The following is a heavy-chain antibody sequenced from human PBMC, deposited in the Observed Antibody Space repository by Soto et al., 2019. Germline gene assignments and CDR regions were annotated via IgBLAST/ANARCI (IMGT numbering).Heavy chain of an antibody. CDR3: AGQEYTDAFDI. V-gene: IGHV1-69*02. D-gene: IGHD6-6*01. CDR2: IIPTLGVA. Sequence: QGQLVQSGTEMREPGSSVKVSCKASGGTFSSYTINWVRQAPGQGLEWMGRIIPTLGVANYAKKFQVRVPITADKSTGTAYMELTRLKSDDTAVYYCAGQEYTDAFDIWGQGTMVTVSS. J-gene: IGHJ3*02. CDR1: GGTFSSYT.